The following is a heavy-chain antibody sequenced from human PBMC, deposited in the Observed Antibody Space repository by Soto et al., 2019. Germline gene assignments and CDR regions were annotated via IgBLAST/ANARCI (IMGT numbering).Heavy chain of an antibody. CDR3: TKDMDDTSGWYGMDS. CDR2: ISWNSDSI. Sequence: EVQLVESGGDLVQPGRSLRLSCAASGFTFDDYAMHWVRQAPGKGLEWVSSISWNSDSIGYADSVRGRFTISRDNAKNSLYLQMNSLRGEDTALYYCTKDMDDTSGWYGMDSWGHGTLVTVSS. D-gene: IGHD6-19*01. CDR1: GFTFDDYA. V-gene: IGHV3-9*01. J-gene: IGHJ5*01.